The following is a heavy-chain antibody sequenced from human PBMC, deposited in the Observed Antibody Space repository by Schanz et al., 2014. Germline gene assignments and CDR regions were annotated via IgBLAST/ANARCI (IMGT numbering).Heavy chain of an antibody. CDR3: ARSPHYIPGWFDS. V-gene: IGHV4-30-2*01. CDR1: GGSISSDGSS. J-gene: IGHJ5*01. Sequence: QVQLQESGSGLEKPSQSLSLTCVVSGGSISSDGSSWNWLRLPPGKGLEWIGYIFYSERTYYNPSLKSRVTMSVDRSKSQSSLILNSVTAADTAVYYCARSPHYIPGWFDSWGQGTLVTVSS. D-gene: IGHD3-10*01. CDR2: IFYSERT.